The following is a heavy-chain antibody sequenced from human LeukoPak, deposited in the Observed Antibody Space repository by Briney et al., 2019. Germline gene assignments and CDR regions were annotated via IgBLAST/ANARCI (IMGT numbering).Heavy chain of an antibody. V-gene: IGHV3-13*01. Sequence: GGSLRLSCAASGFTFDDYGMSWVRQATGKGLEWVSGIGTAGDIYYPGSVKGRFTISRDNAKNTLYLQMNSLRAEDTAVYYCARVRWGGLYYFDYWGQGTLVTVSS. D-gene: IGHD3-16*01. CDR3: ARVRWGGLYYFDY. CDR1: GFTFDDYG. CDR2: IGTAGDI. J-gene: IGHJ4*02.